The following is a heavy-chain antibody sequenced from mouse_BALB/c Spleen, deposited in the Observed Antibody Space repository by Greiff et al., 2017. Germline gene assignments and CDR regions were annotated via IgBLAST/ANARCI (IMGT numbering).Heavy chain of an antibody. Sequence: QVQLQQSAAELARPGASVKMSCKASGYTFTSYTMHWVKQRPGQGLEWIGYINPSSGYTEYNQKFKDKTTLTADKSSSTAYMQLSSLTSEDSAVYYCARLIYYDPSFAYWGQGTLVTVSA. D-gene: IGHD2-4*01. CDR2: INPSSGYT. CDR1: GYTFTSYT. V-gene: IGHV1-4*02. J-gene: IGHJ3*01. CDR3: ARLIYYDPSFAY.